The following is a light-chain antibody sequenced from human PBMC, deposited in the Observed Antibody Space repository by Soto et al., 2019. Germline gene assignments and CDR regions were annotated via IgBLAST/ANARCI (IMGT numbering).Light chain of an antibody. V-gene: IGKV4-1*01. CDR1: RSLLHTDGKNY. CDR3: QQYYSTPWT. Sequence: EIVMTQTPLRLSVTPGQPASISCKSSRSLLHTDGKNYLAWYQQKLGQPPKLLIRWASTRESGVPDRFSGSGSGTDFTLTISSLQAEDVAVYYCQQYYSTPWTFGQGTKVDTK. J-gene: IGKJ1*01. CDR2: WAS.